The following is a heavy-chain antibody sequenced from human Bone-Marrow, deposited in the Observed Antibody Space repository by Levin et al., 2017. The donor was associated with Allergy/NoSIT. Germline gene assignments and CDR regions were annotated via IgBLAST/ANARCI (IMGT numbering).Heavy chain of an antibody. J-gene: IGHJ4*02. V-gene: IGHV1-2*02. CDR1: GYTFTGYY. CDR3: ARAPVFVDNILTGYEY. CDR2: INPDSGVT. Sequence: ASVKVSCKASGYTFTGYYMHWVRQAPGQGLEWMGWINPDSGVTNYAQKFQGRITMTRDTSISTAYMELSRLRSDDTAVYYCARAPVFVDNILTGYEYWGQGTLVTVSS. D-gene: IGHD3-9*01.